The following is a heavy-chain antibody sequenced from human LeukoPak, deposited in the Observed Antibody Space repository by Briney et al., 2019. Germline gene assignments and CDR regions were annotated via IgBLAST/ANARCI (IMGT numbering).Heavy chain of an antibody. J-gene: IGHJ4*02. Sequence: GGSLRLSCSPSGFIFTNYFMSWVRQAPGKGLEWVASIKHDGSEKYYVDSVRGRFTISRANTMNSLYLQMSSLRADDTAVYYCATDRGWRTSGYYLYYFEYWGQGTLVTYSS. CDR3: ATDRGWRTSGYYLYYFEY. CDR2: IKHDGSEK. D-gene: IGHD3-3*01. CDR1: GFIFTNYF. V-gene: IGHV3-7*01.